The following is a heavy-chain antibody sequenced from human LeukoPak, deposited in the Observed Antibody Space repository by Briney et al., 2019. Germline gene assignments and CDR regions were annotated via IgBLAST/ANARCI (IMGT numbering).Heavy chain of an antibody. CDR3: ARTYYDFWRGGYYYYMDV. Sequence: PSETLSLTCTVSGGSVSSNGYYWAWFRQPPGKGLEWIGSIYYSGGTYYNPSLKSRVTISIDTSKNQFSLKLSSVTAADTAVYYCARTYYDFWRGGYYYYMDVWGKGTTVTVSS. CDR2: IYYSGGT. J-gene: IGHJ6*03. CDR1: GGSVSSNGYY. V-gene: IGHV4-39*07. D-gene: IGHD3-3*01.